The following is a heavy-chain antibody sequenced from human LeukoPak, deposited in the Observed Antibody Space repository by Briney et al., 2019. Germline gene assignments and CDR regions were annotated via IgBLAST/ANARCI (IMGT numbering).Heavy chain of an antibody. CDR2: ISGSGGST. D-gene: IGHD3-16*01. CDR1: GFTFSSYA. V-gene: IGHV3-23*01. J-gene: IGHJ3*02. Sequence: GGSLRLSCAASGFTFSSYAMSWVRQAPGKGLEWVSAISGSGGSTYYADSVKGRFTISRDNSKNMLYLQMNSLIAEDTAVYYCAKSHGDYVWGSYLSAFDIWGRGTMVTVSS. CDR3: AKSHGDYVWGSYLSAFDI.